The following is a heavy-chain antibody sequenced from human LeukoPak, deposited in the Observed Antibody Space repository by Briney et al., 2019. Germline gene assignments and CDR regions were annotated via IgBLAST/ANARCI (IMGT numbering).Heavy chain of an antibody. CDR1: GFTFSSYG. CDR2: ISYDGSNK. Sequence: GGSLRLSCAASGFTFSSYGMPWVRQAPGKGLEWVAVISYDGSNKYYADSVKGRFTISRDNSKNTLYLQMNSLRAEDTAVYHCAKDGVTGNLDYWGQGTLVTVSS. J-gene: IGHJ4*02. D-gene: IGHD7-27*01. V-gene: IGHV3-30*18. CDR3: AKDGVTGNLDY.